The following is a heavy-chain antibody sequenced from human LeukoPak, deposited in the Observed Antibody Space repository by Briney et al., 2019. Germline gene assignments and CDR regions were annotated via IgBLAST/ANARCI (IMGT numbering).Heavy chain of an antibody. CDR2: ISAYNGNT. CDR3: ARGSGPYGMDV. Sequence: ASVKVSCKASGYTFTNYGSSWVRQAPGQGLEWMGWISAYNGNTNYAQKFQGRVTMTTDTSTSTVYMELRSLRSDDTAVYYCARGSGPYGMDVWGQGTTVTVSS. V-gene: IGHV1-18*01. CDR1: GYTFTNYG. J-gene: IGHJ6*02. D-gene: IGHD6-19*01.